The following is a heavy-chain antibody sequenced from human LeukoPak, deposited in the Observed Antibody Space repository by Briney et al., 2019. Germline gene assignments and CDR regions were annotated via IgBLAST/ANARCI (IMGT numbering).Heavy chain of an antibody. D-gene: IGHD6-19*01. V-gene: IGHV3-21*01. CDR2: ISSSSSYI. Sequence: GGSLRLSCAASGFTFSSYSMNWVRQAPGKGLEWVSSISSSSSYIYYADSVKGRFTISRDNAKNSLYLQMNSLRAEDTAVYYCAREGLAVAGTGLDYWGQGTLVTVST. J-gene: IGHJ4*02. CDR1: GFTFSSYS. CDR3: AREGLAVAGTGLDY.